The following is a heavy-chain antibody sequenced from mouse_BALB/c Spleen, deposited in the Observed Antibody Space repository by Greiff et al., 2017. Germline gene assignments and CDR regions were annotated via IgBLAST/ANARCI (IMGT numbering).Heavy chain of an antibody. CDR1: GYTFSSYW. CDR2: ILPGSGST. CDR3: ARWGWLQRDYAMDY. Sequence: QVQLKESGAELMKPGASVKISCKATGYTFSSYWIEWVKQRPGHGLEWIGEILPGSGSTNYNEKFKGKATFTADTSSNTAYMQLSSLTSEDSAVYYCARWGWLQRDYAMDYWGQGTSVTVSS. V-gene: IGHV1-9*01. J-gene: IGHJ4*01. D-gene: IGHD2-3*01.